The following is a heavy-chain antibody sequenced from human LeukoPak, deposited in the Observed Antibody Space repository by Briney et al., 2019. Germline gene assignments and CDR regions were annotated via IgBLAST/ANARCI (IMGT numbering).Heavy chain of an antibody. CDR1: GGSISSYY. J-gene: IGHJ4*02. V-gene: IGHV4-4*07. CDR3: ARDPRRRSRYCSGTSCSYYFDY. Sequence: SETLSLTCTVSGGSISSYYWSWIRQPAGKGLEWIGRIYTSGSTNYNPSLKSRVTMSVDTSKNQFSLKLSSVTAADTAVYYCARDPRRRSRYCSGTSCSYYFDYWGQGTLVTVSS. D-gene: IGHD2-2*01. CDR2: IYTSGST.